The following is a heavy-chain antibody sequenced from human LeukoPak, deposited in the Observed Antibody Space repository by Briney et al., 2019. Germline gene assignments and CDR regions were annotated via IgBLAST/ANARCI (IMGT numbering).Heavy chain of an antibody. Sequence: PGGSLRLSCAASGFTFSDFYMDWVRQAPGKGLVWVSRVNPGGSIANFADSVKGRFTISRDNAKNTVYLQTSSLTAEDTAVYYCVRGTYHAYYMDVWGKGTTVTVSS. CDR1: GFTFSDFY. J-gene: IGHJ6*03. CDR3: VRGTYHAYYMDV. D-gene: IGHD3-16*01. V-gene: IGHV3-74*01. CDR2: VNPGGSIA.